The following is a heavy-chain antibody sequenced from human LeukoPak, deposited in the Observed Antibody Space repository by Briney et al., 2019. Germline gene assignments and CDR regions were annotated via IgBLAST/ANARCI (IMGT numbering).Heavy chain of an antibody. CDR1: GFTFSSYG. V-gene: IGHV3-30*02. D-gene: IGHD4-17*01. Sequence: AGGSLRLSCAASGFTFSSYGMHWVRQAPGKGLEWVAFIRYDGSNKYYADSVKGRFTISRDNSKNTLYLQMNSLRAEDTAVYYCASRGNYGDSWLFDIWGQGTMVTVSS. CDR3: ASRGNYGDSWLFDI. J-gene: IGHJ3*02. CDR2: IRYDGSNK.